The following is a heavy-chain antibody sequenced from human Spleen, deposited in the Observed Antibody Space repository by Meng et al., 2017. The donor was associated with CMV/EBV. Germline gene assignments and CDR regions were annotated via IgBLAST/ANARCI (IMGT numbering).Heavy chain of an antibody. J-gene: IGHJ4*02. CDR3: ARDPPYYDFWSGYYSPFDY. CDR1: GYTFTSYG. Sequence: ASVKVSCKASGYTFTSYGISWVRQAPGQGLEWMGWISAYNGNTNYAQKLQGRVTMTTDTSTSTAYMELRSLRSDDTAVYYCARDPPYYDFWSGYYSPFDYWGQGTLVTVSS. V-gene: IGHV1-18*01. CDR2: ISAYNGNT. D-gene: IGHD3-3*01.